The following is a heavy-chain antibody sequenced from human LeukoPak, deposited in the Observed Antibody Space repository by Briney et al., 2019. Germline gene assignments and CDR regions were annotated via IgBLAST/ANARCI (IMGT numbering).Heavy chain of an antibody. V-gene: IGHV3-7*01. D-gene: IGHD2-8*01. CDR2: IKSDGSEK. CDR3: ARYCTFRTCSGAKFDS. CDR1: GFTFSSYW. J-gene: IGHJ4*02. Sequence: GGSLRLSCAASGFTFSSYWMNWVRQAPGKGLEWVANIKSDGSEKYYLDSVKGRFTISRDNAKNSLYLQMNSLRAEDSAVYYCARYCTFRTCSGAKFDSWGQGTLVTVSS.